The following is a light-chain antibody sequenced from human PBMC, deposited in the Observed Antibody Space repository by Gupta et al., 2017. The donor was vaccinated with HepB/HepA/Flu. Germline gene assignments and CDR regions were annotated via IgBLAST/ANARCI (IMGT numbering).Light chain of an antibody. CDR2: AAS. CDR3: HQTDSNLSIT. J-gene: IGKJ5*01. CDR1: QSISSY. Sequence: DIQMTQSPSSLSASVGDRVTITCRASQSISSYLNWYQQKPGKAPKLLIYAASSWQSGVPSRFSGSGYGKDVTLTISSRQPEDFASYYCHQTDSNLSITFGQGTLVDIK. V-gene: IGKV1-39*01.